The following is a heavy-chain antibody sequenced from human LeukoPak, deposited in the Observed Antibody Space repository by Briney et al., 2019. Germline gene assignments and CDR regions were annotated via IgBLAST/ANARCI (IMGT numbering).Heavy chain of an antibody. J-gene: IGHJ4*02. Sequence: ASVKVSCKASGYTFTGYYMHWVRQAPGHGLEWMGRINPNSGGTNYAQKFQGRVTMTRDTSISTAYMELSRLRSDDTAVYYCARQPSRNLRLLNYWGQGTLVTVSS. CDR3: ARQPSRNLRLLNY. V-gene: IGHV1-2*06. CDR2: INPNSGGT. D-gene: IGHD5-12*01. CDR1: GYTFTGYY.